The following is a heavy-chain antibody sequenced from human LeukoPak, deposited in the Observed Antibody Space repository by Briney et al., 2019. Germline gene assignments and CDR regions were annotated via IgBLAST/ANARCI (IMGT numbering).Heavy chain of an antibody. D-gene: IGHD3-9*01. V-gene: IGHV3-23*01. CDR1: GFTFSNYA. CDR2: ITGSGGNT. CDR3: AKWGDYDVLTGYYVSDY. J-gene: IGHJ4*02. Sequence: PGGSLRLSCVASGFTFSNYAMSWLRQAPGKGLEGVSAITGSGGNTYYADSVKGRFTISRDNSKNTVFLQMNSLRAEDTAVYYCAKWGDYDVLTGYYVSDYWGQGTLVTVSS.